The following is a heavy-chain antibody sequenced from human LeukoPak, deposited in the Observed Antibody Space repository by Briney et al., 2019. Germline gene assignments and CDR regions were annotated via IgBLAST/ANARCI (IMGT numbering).Heavy chain of an antibody. CDR3: ARGGRGSAAVVAPRSFDI. D-gene: IGHD3-22*01. CDR2: ISYDGSNK. CDR1: GFTFSSYG. V-gene: IGHV3-33*05. Sequence: GGSLRLSCAASGFTFSSYGMHWVRQAPGKGLEWVAVISYDGSNKYYADSVKGRFTISRDISKNTLYLQMSNLRAEDSALYYCARGGRGSAAVVAPRSFDIWGQGTMVTVSS. J-gene: IGHJ3*02.